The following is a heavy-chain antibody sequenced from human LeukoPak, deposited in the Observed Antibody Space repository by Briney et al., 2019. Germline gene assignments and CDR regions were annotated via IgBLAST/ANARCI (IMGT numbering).Heavy chain of an antibody. CDR2: IIPIFGTA. D-gene: IGHD6-6*01. J-gene: IGHJ4*02. CDR1: GGTFSSYA. CDR3: ASSPYHSYSSFMLEGKGSPLFFDY. Sequence: ASVKVSCKASGGTFSSYAISWVRQAPGQGLEWMGGIIPIFGTANYAQKFQGRVTITADESTSTAYMELSSLRSEDTAVYYCASSPYHSYSSFMLEGKGSPLFFDYWGQRTLVTVSS. V-gene: IGHV1-69*01.